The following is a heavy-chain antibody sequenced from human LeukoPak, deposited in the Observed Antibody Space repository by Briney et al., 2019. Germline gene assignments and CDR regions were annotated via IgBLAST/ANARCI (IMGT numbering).Heavy chain of an antibody. CDR3: ASRAYYYDSSGYPYWFDP. J-gene: IGHJ5*02. CDR1: GGSISSSSYY. Sequence: SETLSLTCTVSGGSISSSSYYWGWIRQPPGKGLEWIGSIYYSGSTYYNPSLKSRVTISVDTSKNQFSRKLSSVTAADTAVYYCASRAYYYDSSGYPYWFDPWGQGTLVTVSS. CDR2: IYYSGST. D-gene: IGHD3-22*01. V-gene: IGHV4-39*01.